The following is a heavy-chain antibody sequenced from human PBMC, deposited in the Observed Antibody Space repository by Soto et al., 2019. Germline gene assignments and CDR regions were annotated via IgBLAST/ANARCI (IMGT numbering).Heavy chain of an antibody. J-gene: IGHJ4*02. V-gene: IGHV3-33*01. Sequence: VKLVESGGGVDQPGRSLRLSCAASGFTFSTYGMYWVRQAPGKGLEWVAVIWYDASNKYYADSVKGRFTISRDNSENTLYLQMNSLRAEDTAVYYCARGRVDGGELDLWGQGTLVTVSS. CDR1: GFTFSTYG. D-gene: IGHD1-26*01. CDR3: ARGRVDGGELDL. CDR2: IWYDASNK.